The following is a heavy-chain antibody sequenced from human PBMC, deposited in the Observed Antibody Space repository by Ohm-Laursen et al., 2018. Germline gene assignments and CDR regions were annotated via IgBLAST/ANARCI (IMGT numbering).Heavy chain of an antibody. J-gene: IGHJ4*02. CDR1: GFTFSDYY. Sequence: SLRLSCTASGFTFSDYYMSWIRQAPGKGLEWVSYISSSGSTIYYADSVKGRFTISRDNAKNSLYLQMNSLRAEDTAVYYCAKDVAVAGTGSDYWGQGTLVTVSS. V-gene: IGHV3-11*01. D-gene: IGHD6-19*01. CDR3: AKDVAVAGTGSDY. CDR2: ISSSGSTI.